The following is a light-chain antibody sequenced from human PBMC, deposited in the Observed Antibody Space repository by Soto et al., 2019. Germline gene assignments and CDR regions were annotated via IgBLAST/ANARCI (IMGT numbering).Light chain of an antibody. CDR2: EVS. Sequence: QSVLTQPASVSGSPGQSITIYCTGTSSDIGVYNYVSWYQQHPGKAPKLVICEVSNRPSGVSSRFSGSKSGNTASLTISGLRAEDEADYYCTSFTTTNIWVFGGGTKLTVL. CDR1: SSDIGVYNY. J-gene: IGLJ3*02. CDR3: TSFTTTNIWV. V-gene: IGLV2-14*01.